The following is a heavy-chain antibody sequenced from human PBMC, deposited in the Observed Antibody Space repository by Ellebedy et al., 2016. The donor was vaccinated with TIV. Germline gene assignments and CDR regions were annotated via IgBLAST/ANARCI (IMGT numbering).Heavy chain of an antibody. CDR2: ISSSSSYI. D-gene: IGHD2-2*01. J-gene: IGHJ4*02. CDR1: GFTFSSYS. V-gene: IGHV3-21*01. Sequence: GESLKISCAASGFTFSSYSMNWVRQAPGKGLEWVSSISSSSSYIYYADSVKGRFTISRDNAKNSLYLQMNSLRDEDTAVYYCARGRYCSSTGCYADFDYWGQGTLVTVSS. CDR3: ARGRYCSSTGCYADFDY.